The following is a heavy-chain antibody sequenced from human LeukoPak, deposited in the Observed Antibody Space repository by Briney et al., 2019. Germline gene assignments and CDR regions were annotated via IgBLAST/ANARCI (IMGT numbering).Heavy chain of an antibody. D-gene: IGHD1-26*01. CDR3: ARAIVGATTGPFHYYYYYGMDV. CDR1: GFTFSSYG. J-gene: IGHJ6*02. CDR2: IKQDGSEK. Sequence: GGSLRLSCAASGFTFSSYGMHWVRQAPGKGLEWVANIKQDGSEKYYVDSVKDRFTISRDNAKNSLYLQMNSLRAEDTAVYYCARAIVGATTGPFHYYYYYGMDVWGQGTTVTVSS. V-gene: IGHV3-7*01.